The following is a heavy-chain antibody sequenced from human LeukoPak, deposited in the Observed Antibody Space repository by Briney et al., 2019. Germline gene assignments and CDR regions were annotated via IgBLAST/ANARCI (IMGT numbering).Heavy chain of an antibody. CDR1: GGSISSGSYY. CDR2: IYTSGST. Sequence: SETLSLTCTVSGGSISSGSYYWSWIRQPAGKGLEWIGRIYTSGSTNYNPSLKSRVTISVDTSKNQFSLKLSSVTAADTAVYYCARHIQQSVYYYYMDVWGKGTTVTVSS. J-gene: IGHJ6*03. CDR3: ARHIQQSVYYYYMDV. V-gene: IGHV4-61*02.